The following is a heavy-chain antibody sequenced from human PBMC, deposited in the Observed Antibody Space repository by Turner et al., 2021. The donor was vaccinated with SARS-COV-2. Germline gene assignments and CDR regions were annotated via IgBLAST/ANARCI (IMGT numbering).Heavy chain of an antibody. V-gene: IGHV3-30*18. CDR2: ISYDGSNK. D-gene: IGHD1-26*01. CDR1: GFTFSIYG. CDR3: AKSYSGSYWDRNDY. Sequence: QVQLVESGGGVVQPGRSLSLPCAASGFTFSIYGMHWVRQAPGKGLEWVAVISYDGSNKYYADSVKGRFTISRDNSKNTLYLQMNSLRAEDTAVYYCAKSYSGSYWDRNDYWGQGTLVTVSS. J-gene: IGHJ4*02.